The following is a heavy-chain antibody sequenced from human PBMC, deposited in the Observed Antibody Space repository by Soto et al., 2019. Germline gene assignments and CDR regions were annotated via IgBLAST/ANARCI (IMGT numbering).Heavy chain of an antibody. D-gene: IGHD3-22*01. CDR2: ISGSGGST. CDR1: GFTFSSYA. CDR3: AKGPYYPEVGWFDP. V-gene: IGHV3-23*01. Sequence: GGSLRLSCAASGFTFSSYAMSWVRQAPGKGLEWVSAISGSGGSTYYADSVKGRFTISRDNSKNTLYLQMNSLRVEDTAVYYCAKGPYYPEVGWFDPWGQGTLVTVSS. J-gene: IGHJ5*02.